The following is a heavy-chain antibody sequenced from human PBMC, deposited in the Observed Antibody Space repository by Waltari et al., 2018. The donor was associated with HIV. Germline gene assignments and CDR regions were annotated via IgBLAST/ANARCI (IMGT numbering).Heavy chain of an antibody. CDR2: ASRSGST. CDR1: VSYITRDSY. J-gene: IGHJ4*02. D-gene: IGHD5-18*01. CDR3: GSGSRRGHSHGIDY. V-gene: IGHV4-38-2*01. Sequence: QVHLHASGPGMAKPSETLSLTCAVSVSYITRDSYWGWIRQPPGKGPEGIGSASRSGSTDYSPSLKSRVTISLDTSKNQFSLKLNSVAAADTAVYYCGSGSRRGHSHGIDYWGQGTLVTVSS.